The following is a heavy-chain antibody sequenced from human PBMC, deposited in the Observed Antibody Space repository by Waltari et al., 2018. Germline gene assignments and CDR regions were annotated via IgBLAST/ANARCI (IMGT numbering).Heavy chain of an antibody. CDR1: GGSISSYY. D-gene: IGHD6-19*01. V-gene: IGHV4-59*08. CDR2: IYYSGST. Sequence: QVQLQESGPGLVKPSETLSLTCTVSGGSISSYYWSWIRPPPGKGLEWIGYIYYSGSTNYNPSLKSRVTISVDTSKNQFSLKLSSVTAADTAVYYCARLSEAVAGRGYYFDYWGQGTLVTVSS. J-gene: IGHJ4*02. CDR3: ARLSEAVAGRGYYFDY.